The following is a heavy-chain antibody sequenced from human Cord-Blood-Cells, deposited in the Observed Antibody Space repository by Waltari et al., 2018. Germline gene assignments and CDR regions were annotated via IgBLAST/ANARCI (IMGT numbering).Heavy chain of an antibody. CDR1: GFSFSSYG. CDR2: ISYDGSNK. Sequence: QVQLVESVGGVVQPGRSLRLACAASGFSFSSYGMHWVRQAPGKGLGWVAVISYDGSNKYYADSVKGRFTISRDNSKNTLYLQMNSLRAEDTAVYYCAKDQNWYFDLWGRGTLVTVSS. J-gene: IGHJ2*01. V-gene: IGHV3-30*18. CDR3: AKDQNWYFDL.